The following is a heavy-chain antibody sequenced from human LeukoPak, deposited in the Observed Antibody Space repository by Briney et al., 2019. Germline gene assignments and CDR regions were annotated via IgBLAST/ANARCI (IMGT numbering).Heavy chain of an antibody. V-gene: IGHV4-39*07. Sequence: SETLSLTCTVSGGSISSSSYYWGWIRQPPGKGLEWIGSIYYSGSTYYNPSLKSRVTLSVDTSKNQFSLKLSSVTAADTAVYYCARPGYSSGWGFDYWGQGTLVTVSS. J-gene: IGHJ4*02. D-gene: IGHD6-19*01. CDR1: GGSISSSSYY. CDR3: ARPGYSSGWGFDY. CDR2: IYYSGST.